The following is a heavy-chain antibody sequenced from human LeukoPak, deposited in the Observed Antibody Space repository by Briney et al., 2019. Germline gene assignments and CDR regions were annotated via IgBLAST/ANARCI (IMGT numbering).Heavy chain of an antibody. CDR2: IYYRGST. Sequence: SETLSLTCTVSGGSISSYYWSWIRQPPGKELEWIGYIYYRGSTNYNPSLKSRVTISVDTTKNQFCLKLSSVTAADTAVYYCARGYSSGWQDYWGQGTLVTVSS. CDR3: ARGYSSGWQDY. V-gene: IGHV4-59*01. J-gene: IGHJ4*02. CDR1: GGSISSYY. D-gene: IGHD6-19*01.